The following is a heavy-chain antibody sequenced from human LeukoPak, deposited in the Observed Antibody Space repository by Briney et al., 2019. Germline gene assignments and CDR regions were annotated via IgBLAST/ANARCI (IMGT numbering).Heavy chain of an antibody. D-gene: IGHD1-1*01. J-gene: IGHJ4*02. CDR2: IYYRGST. CDR3: ATGRPRGNHLYFFDY. Sequence: PSETLSLTCTVSGGSISSNTCYWGWIRQPPGKGLEWIGSIYYRGSTYYNPSLKSRVTISVDTSKSQFSLKLNSVTAADTSVYYCATGRPRGNHLYFFDYWGQGTLVIVSS. V-gene: IGHV4-39*01. CDR1: GGSISSNTCY.